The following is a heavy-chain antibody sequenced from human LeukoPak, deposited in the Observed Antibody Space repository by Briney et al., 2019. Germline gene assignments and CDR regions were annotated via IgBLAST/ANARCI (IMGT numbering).Heavy chain of an antibody. CDR1: VYSINTNSY. CDR2: SHHGGNT. CDR3: ASWLGNGFDM. V-gene: IGHV4-38-2*01. J-gene: IGHJ3*02. Sequence: SETLSLACSVSVYSINTNSYWAWIRQPPGKGLEWIGRSHHGGNTYYHPSLKSRVTISIDTSKNQFSLNLYSVTAADTAVYYCASWLGNGFDMWVQGTVVTVSS. D-gene: IGHD3-9*01.